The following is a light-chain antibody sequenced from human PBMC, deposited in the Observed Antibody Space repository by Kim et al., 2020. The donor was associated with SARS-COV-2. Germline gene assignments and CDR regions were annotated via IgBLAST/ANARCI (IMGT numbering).Light chain of an antibody. J-gene: IGLJ2*01. V-gene: IGLV3-9*01. Sequence: SYELTQPLSVSVALGQTARITCGGNNIGSKTVHWYQQKPGQAPLLVIYRNNNRPSGIPERFSGSNSGNTATLTISSAQAGDEADYYCQVWDSSTYVVFGGGTKVTVL. CDR1: NIGSKT. CDR3: QVWDSSTYVV. CDR2: RNN.